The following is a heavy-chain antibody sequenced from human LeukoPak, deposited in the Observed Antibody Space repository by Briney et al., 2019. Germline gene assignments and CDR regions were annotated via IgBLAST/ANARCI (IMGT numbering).Heavy chain of an antibody. CDR2: ISAYNGNT. J-gene: IGHJ4*02. Sequence: ASVKVSCKASGYTFTSYGISWVRQAPGQGLEWMGWISAYNGNTNYAQKLQGGVTMTTDTSTSTAYMELRSLRSDDTAVYYCATWGYYDSSGHLGFDYWGQGTLVTVSS. CDR3: ATWGYYDSSGHLGFDY. V-gene: IGHV1-18*01. D-gene: IGHD3-22*01. CDR1: GYTFTSYG.